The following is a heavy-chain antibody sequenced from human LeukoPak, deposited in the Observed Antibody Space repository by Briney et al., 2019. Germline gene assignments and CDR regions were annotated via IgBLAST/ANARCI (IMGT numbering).Heavy chain of an antibody. J-gene: IGHJ4*02. D-gene: IGHD5-24*01. CDR1: GGSMTSGTYY. V-gene: IGHV4-61*02. CDR3: ARYVPRLQFDY. CDR2: IYTSGST. Sequence: SETLSLTCTVSGGSMTSGTYYWNWIRQPAGKGLEWIGLIYTSGSTNYNPSLKSRITISLDTSKNQFSLKLSSVTAADTAVYYCARYVPRLQFDYWGQGTLVTVSS.